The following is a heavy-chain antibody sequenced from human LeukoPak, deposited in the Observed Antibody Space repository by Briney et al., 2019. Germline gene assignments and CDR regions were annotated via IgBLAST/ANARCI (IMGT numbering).Heavy chain of an antibody. CDR2: ISSSSSYI. J-gene: IGHJ3*02. CDR3: AREVRATDAFDI. D-gene: IGHD5-12*01. V-gene: IGHV3-21*01. Sequence: GGSLRLSRAASGFTFSSYSMNWVRQAPGKGLEWVSSISSSSSYIYYADSVKGRFTISRDNAKNSLYLQMNSLRAEDTAVYYCAREVRATDAFDIWGQGTMVTVSS. CDR1: GFTFSSYS.